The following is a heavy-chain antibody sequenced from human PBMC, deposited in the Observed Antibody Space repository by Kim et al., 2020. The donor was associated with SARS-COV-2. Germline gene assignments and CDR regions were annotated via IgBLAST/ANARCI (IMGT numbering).Heavy chain of an antibody. J-gene: IGHJ4*02. D-gene: IGHD3-22*01. V-gene: IGHV4-59*01. CDR3: AGWDYYDSSGYYHL. Sequence: NPSLKSRVTISVDTSKNQFSLKLSSVTAADTAVYYCAGWDYYDSSGYYHLWGQGTLVTVSS.